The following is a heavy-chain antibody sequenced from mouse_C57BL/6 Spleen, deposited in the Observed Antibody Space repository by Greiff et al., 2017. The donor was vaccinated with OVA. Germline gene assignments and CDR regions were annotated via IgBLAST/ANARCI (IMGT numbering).Heavy chain of an antibody. Sequence: QVQLQQPGAELVKPGASVKLSCKASGYTFTSYWMHWVKQRPGQGLEWIGMIHPNSGSTNYNEKFKSKATLTVDKSSSTAYMQLNSQTSEDSAVYYCARENYCSSIRYFEVWGTGTTVTVSS. V-gene: IGHV1-64*01. CDR1: GYTFTSYW. J-gene: IGHJ1*03. CDR2: IHPNSGST. CDR3: ARENYCSSIRYFEV. D-gene: IGHD1-1*01.